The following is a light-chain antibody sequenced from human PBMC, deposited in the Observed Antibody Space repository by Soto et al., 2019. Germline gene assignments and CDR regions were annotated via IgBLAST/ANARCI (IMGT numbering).Light chain of an antibody. V-gene: IGLV1-44*01. CDR1: RSNIGTNS. CDR3: AAWDDSLNGPWV. Sequence: QSVLTQPPSTSGTPGQRVTISCSGSRSNIGTNSVNWYQQLPGTAPKLLIYNNDRRPSGVPDRFSGSKSGTSASLAISGLQSEDEADYYCAAWDDSLNGPWVFGGGTKLTV. J-gene: IGLJ3*02. CDR2: NND.